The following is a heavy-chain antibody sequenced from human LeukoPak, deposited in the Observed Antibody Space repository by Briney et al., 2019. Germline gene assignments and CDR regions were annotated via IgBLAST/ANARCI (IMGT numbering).Heavy chain of an antibody. V-gene: IGHV4-39*01. CDR1: GGSISSSSYY. CDR2: INHSGST. J-gene: IGHJ4*02. Sequence: SDTLSLTCTVSGGSISSSSYYWGWIRQPPGKGLEWIGEINHSGSTNYNPSLKSRVTISVDTPKNQFSLKLTSVTAADTAVYYCARQTGSGLFILPGGQGTLVTVSS. CDR3: ARQTGSGLFILP. D-gene: IGHD3/OR15-3a*01.